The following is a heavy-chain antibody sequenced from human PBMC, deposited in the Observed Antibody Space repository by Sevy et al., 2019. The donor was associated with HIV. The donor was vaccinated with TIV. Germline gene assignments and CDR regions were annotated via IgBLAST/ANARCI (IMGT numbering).Heavy chain of an antibody. Sequence: GGYLRLSCAASGFTFSSYEMNWVRQAPGKGLEWISYISNSGTAMYYADSVRGRFTISRDNARRSLYLQMNSLRAEDTAVYYCARDLPPSTTTVPHFDCWGHGTLVTVSS. CDR1: GFTFSSYE. D-gene: IGHD4-17*01. J-gene: IGHJ4*01. CDR3: ARDLPPSTTTVPHFDC. V-gene: IGHV3-48*03. CDR2: ISNSGTAM.